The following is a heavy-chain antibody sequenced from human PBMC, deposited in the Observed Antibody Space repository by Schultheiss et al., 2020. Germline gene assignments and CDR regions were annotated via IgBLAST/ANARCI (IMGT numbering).Heavy chain of an antibody. CDR3: ARSNYDILTGYFDY. CDR1: GGSISSGDYY. V-gene: IGHV4-30-4*01. J-gene: IGHJ4*02. Sequence: SETLSLTCTVSGGSISSGDYYWSWIRQPPGKGLEWIGYIYYSGSTYYNPSLKSRVTMSVDTSKNQFSLKLSSVTAADTAVYYCARSNYDILTGYFDYWGQGTLVT. CDR2: IYYSGST. D-gene: IGHD3-9*01.